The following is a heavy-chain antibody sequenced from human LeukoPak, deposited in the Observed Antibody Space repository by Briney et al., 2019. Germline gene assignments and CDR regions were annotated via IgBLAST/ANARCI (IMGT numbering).Heavy chain of an antibody. CDR2: IYYSGST. D-gene: IGHD3-10*01. J-gene: IGHJ3*02. CDR3: ARHLITMVRGVIIEGAFDI. CDR1: GGSISSYY. Sequence: SETLSLTCTISGGSISSYYWSWIRQPPGKGLEWIGYIYYSGSTNYNPSLKSRVTISVDTSKNQFSLKLSSVTAADTAVYYCARHLITMVRGVIIEGAFDIWGQGTMVTVSS. V-gene: IGHV4-59*08.